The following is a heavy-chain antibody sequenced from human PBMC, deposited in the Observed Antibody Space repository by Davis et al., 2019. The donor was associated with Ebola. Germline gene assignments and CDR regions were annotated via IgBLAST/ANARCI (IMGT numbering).Heavy chain of an antibody. Sequence: GESLKISCAASGFTFSSYAMSWVRQAPGKGLEWVSAISGSGGSTYYADSVKGRFTISRDNSKNTLYLQMNSLSAEDTAVNYCAKDLWGIVVVVAATPGLDYWGQGTLVTVSS. CDR1: GFTFSSYA. D-gene: IGHD2-15*01. CDR3: AKDLWGIVVVVAATPGLDY. V-gene: IGHV3-23*01. CDR2: ISGSGGST. J-gene: IGHJ4*02.